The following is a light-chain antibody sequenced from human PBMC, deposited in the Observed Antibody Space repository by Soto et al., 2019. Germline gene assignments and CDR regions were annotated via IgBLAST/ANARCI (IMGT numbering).Light chain of an antibody. V-gene: IGKV1-27*01. CDR1: QGISNY. CDR3: QKYNSAPRRT. CDR2: AAS. J-gene: IGKJ1*01. Sequence: DIQMTQSPSSLSASVGDRVTITCRASQGISNYLAWYQRKPGKVPKLLIYAASTLQSGVPSRFSGSGSGTDFTLTISSLQPEDVATYYCQKYNSAPRRTFGQGTKVEIK.